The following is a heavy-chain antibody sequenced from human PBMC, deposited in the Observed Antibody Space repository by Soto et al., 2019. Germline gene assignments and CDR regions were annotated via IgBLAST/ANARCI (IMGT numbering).Heavy chain of an antibody. CDR3: EKDADGTWALHY. CDR1: GFTFGRNG. V-gene: IGHV3-30*18. CDR2: LSFDGRIE. J-gene: IGHJ4*01. D-gene: IGHD1-7*01. Sequence: QVQLVESRGGVVQPGGSLRLSCAASGFTFGRNGMHWVRQAPGKGLEWVAVLSFDGRIEYYADSVKGRFKIFRDNPKNALKRQMNSLRPDDTALYYCEKDADGTWALHYWGQGALVTVSS.